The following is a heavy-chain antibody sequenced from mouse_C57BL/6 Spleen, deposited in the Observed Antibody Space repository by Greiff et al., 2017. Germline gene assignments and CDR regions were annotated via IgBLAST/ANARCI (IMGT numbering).Heavy chain of an antibody. Sequence: EVQRVESEGGLVQPGSSLPLSCTASGFPFSDYYLAWVRQVPEQGLAWVANLNSDGISTYSLDSLQSRFIISRDNAKNMLYLQMSSLKSEDTATYYCARDPDGYYWYFDVWGTGTTVTVSS. V-gene: IGHV5-16*01. J-gene: IGHJ1*03. CDR1: GFPFSDYY. CDR3: ARDPDGYYWYFDV. CDR2: LNSDGIST. D-gene: IGHD2-3*01.